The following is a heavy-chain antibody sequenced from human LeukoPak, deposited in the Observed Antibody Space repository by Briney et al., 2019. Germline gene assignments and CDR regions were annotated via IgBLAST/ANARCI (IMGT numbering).Heavy chain of an antibody. J-gene: IGHJ4*02. V-gene: IGHV3-30-3*01. Sequence: GGSLRLSCAASGFTFSSYAMHWVRQAPVKGLEWVAVISYDGTNKYYADSVKGRLTISRDNSKNTLYLQMNTLGPEDTAAYYCARDSRHLGFASGDQMFDYWGQGTLVTVSS. CDR2: ISYDGTNK. CDR1: GFTFSSYA. D-gene: IGHD3-10*01. CDR3: ARDSRHLGFASGDQMFDY.